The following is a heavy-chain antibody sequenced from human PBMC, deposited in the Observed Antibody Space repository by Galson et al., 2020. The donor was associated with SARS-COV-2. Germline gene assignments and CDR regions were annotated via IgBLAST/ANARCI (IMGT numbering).Heavy chain of an antibody. D-gene: IGHD4-17*01. CDR2: ISYDGSNK. V-gene: IGHV3-30*04. J-gene: IGHJ4*02. CDR3: AREAVLDYGDSQGFDY. CDR1: GFTFSSYA. Sequence: GGSLRLSCAASGFTFSSYAMHWVRQAPGKGLEWVAVISYDGSNKYYADSVKGRFTISRDNSKNTLYLQMNSLRAEDTAVYYCAREAVLDYGDSQGFDYWGQGTLVTVSS.